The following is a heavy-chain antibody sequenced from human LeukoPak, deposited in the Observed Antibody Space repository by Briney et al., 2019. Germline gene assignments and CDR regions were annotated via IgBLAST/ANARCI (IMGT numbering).Heavy chain of an antibody. CDR1: GFSLSTSGVG. V-gene: IGHV2-5*02. J-gene: IGHJ5*02. D-gene: IGHD6-13*01. CDR3: ALRAGEKQLVWGGRFDP. Sequence: SGPTLVKPTQTLTLTCTFSGFSLSTSGVGVGWIRQPPGKALEWLALIYWDDDKRYSPSLKSRLTITKATSKNQVVLTMTNMDPVDTATYYCALRAGEKQLVWGGRFDPWGQGTLVTVSS. CDR2: IYWDDDK.